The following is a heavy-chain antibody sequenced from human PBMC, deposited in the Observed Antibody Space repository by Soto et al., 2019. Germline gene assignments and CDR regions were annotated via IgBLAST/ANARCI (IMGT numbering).Heavy chain of an antibody. J-gene: IGHJ6*03. CDR2: IYYSGST. CDR3: ARQGGYYDILTGYSPLDYMDV. CDR1: GGSIRSSSYY. V-gene: IGHV4-39*01. Sequence: PSETLSLTCTVSGGSIRSSSYYWGWIRQPPGKGLEWIGSIYYSGSTYYNPSLKSRVTISVDTSKNQFSLKLSSVTAADTAVYYCARQGGYYDILTGYSPLDYMDVWGKGTTVTVSS. D-gene: IGHD3-9*01.